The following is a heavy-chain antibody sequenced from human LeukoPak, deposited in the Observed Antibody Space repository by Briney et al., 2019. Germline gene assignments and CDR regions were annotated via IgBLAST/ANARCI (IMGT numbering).Heavy chain of an antibody. CDR3: ARDSSGYSDAFDI. CDR2: IKQDGSEK. CDR1: GFTFSSYW. V-gene: IGHV3-7*03. J-gene: IGHJ3*02. D-gene: IGHD3-22*01. Sequence: GGSLRLSCAASGFTFSSYWMSWVRQAPGKGLEWVANIKQDGSEKYYVDSVKGRFTISRDNAMNSLYLQMNSLRAEDTAVYYCARDSSGYSDAFDIWGQGTMVTVSS.